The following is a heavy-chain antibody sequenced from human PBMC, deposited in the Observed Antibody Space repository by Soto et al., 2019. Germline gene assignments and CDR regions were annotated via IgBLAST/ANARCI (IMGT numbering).Heavy chain of an antibody. CDR2: IKQDGSKK. V-gene: IGHV3-7*05. Sequence: EVQLEESGGGLVQPGGSLRLSCAASVFTLSMYWMTWVRQAPGRGLEWVANIKQDGSKKSYLDSVRGRFTISRDNVRNSLYLQMDSLRAEDTALYYCARDVSPGSSSLYLDAFDIWGQGTMVIVSS. J-gene: IGHJ3*02. CDR1: VFTLSMYW. D-gene: IGHD6-13*01. CDR3: ARDVSPGSSSLYLDAFDI.